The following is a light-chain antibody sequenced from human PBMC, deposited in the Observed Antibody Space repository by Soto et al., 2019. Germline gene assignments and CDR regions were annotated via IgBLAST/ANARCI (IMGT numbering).Light chain of an antibody. J-gene: IGKJ5*01. CDR2: DIS. CDR3: QQYGSSEII. V-gene: IGKV3-20*01. CDR1: QSLTNPY. Sequence: ENVLTQSPGTLSLSPGDRSTLFCGGRQSLTNPYMAWYQQKPGQAPRLLIYDISSRDTGIPDRFSGSVSGTDFTLTITRLEPEDFAVFYCQQYGSSEIIFGQGTRLEI.